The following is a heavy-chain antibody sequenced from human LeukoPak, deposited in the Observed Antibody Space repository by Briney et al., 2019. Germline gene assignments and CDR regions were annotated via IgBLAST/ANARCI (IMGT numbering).Heavy chain of an antibody. V-gene: IGHV1-8*03. CDR1: GYTFTRYD. J-gene: IGHJ3*02. CDR3: ARVPGAVARAEEVFDI. D-gene: IGHD6-19*01. CDR2: MNPNSGNT. Sequence: ASVKVSCKASGYTFTRYDINWVRQATGQGLEYMGWMNPNSGNTGYARKFQGRVTITMNTSISTAYMELINLRSEDTAVYYCARVPGAVARAEEVFDIWGQGTMVTVSS.